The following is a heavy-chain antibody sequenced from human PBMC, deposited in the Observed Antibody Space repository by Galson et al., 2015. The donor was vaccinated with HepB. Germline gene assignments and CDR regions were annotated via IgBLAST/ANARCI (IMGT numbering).Heavy chain of an antibody. J-gene: IGHJ4*02. V-gene: IGHV2-5*02. CDR3: AHYDSGGGMFDY. Sequence: PALVKPTQTLTLTCTFSGFSLSTTAVAVGWIRQPPGEALEWLGLLYWDDDKPYSPSLKNRLTITKDTSKNQVVLTMTNLDPVDTATYYCAHYDSGGGMFDYWGQGILVTVSS. CDR1: GFSLSTTAVA. CDR2: LYWDDDK. D-gene: IGHD3-10*01.